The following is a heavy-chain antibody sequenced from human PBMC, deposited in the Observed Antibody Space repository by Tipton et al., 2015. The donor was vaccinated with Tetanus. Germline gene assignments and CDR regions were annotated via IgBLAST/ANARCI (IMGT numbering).Heavy chain of an antibody. CDR3: ARVAAAGAHFDY. CDR1: GGSISSYY. D-gene: IGHD6-13*01. V-gene: IGHV4-59*01. Sequence: TLSLTCTVSGGSISSYYWSWIRQPPGKGLEWIGYIYYSGSTNYNPSLKSRVTISVDTSKNQFSLKLSSVTAADTAVYYCARVAAAGAHFDYWAREPWSPSPQ. J-gene: IGHJ4*02. CDR2: IYYSGST.